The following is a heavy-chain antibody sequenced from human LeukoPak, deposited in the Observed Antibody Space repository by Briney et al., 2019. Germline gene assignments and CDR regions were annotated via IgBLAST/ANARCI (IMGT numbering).Heavy chain of an antibody. J-gene: IGHJ4*02. CDR2: IISSGGTI. V-gene: IGHV3-11*01. Sequence: GGSLRLSCAASGFTFSDYHMSWIRQASGKGLEWVSYIISSGGTISYADSVKGRFTISRDNAKKSLYLQMNSLRAEDTAVYYCARGPVSSSGFFGYWGQGTLVTVSS. CDR3: ARGPVSSSGFFGY. D-gene: IGHD6-19*01. CDR1: GFTFSDYH.